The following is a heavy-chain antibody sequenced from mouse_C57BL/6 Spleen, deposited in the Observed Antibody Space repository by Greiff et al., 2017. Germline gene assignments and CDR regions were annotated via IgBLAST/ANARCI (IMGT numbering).Heavy chain of an antibody. CDR2: IYPSDSET. D-gene: IGHD2-5*01. CDR3: ARKGYSNYSWFAD. J-gene: IGHJ3*01. V-gene: IGHV1-61*01. Sequence: QVQLQQPGAELVRPGSSVKLSCKASGYTFTSYWMDWVKQRPGQGLEWIGNIYPSDSETHYNQKFKDKATLTVDKSSSTAYMQLSSLTSEDSAVYYCARKGYSNYSWFADWGQGTLVTVSA. CDR1: GYTFTSYW.